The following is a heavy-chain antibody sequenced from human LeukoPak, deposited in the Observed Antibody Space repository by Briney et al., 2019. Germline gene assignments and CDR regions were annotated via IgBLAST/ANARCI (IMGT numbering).Heavy chain of an antibody. CDR1: GGSFSGYY. J-gene: IGHJ5*02. D-gene: IGHD6-19*01. Sequence: TSETLSLTCAVYGGSFSGYYWSWIRQPPGKGLEWIGEINHSGSTNYNPSLKSRVTISVDTSKNQFSLKLSSVTAADTAVYYCTRGVAVAGKRRFDPWGQGTLVTVSS. CDR3: TRGVAVAGKRRFDP. CDR2: INHSGST. V-gene: IGHV4-34*01.